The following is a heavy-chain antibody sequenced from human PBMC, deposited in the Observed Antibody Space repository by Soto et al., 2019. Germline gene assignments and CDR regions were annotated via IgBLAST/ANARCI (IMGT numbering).Heavy chain of an antibody. J-gene: IGHJ4*02. V-gene: IGHV3-11*01. Sequence: GSLRIYCDASVFTFRDYYMSWMRQAPGKGLEWVAFISSTGISTYYAHSVKGRFTISRDNTKQSLYLQLNSLRVEDTAVYYCARGGAPTGRTGHWGQGTLVTVSS. CDR3: ARGGAPTGRTGH. D-gene: IGHD1-1*01. CDR1: VFTFRDYY. CDR2: ISSTGIST.